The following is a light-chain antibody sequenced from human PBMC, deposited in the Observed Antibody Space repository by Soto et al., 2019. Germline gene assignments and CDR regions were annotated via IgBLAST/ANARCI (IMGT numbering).Light chain of an antibody. CDR2: WAS. Sequence: DIVMTQSPDSLAVSLGERATINCKSSQSVLYSSNNKNYLAWYQQKPGQPPKLLIYWASTRETGVPDRFSGSGSGADFTLTFSSLPAEDVAVYYCQQYYCTPRTFGQGTKVEIK. CDR1: QSVLYSSNNKNY. V-gene: IGKV4-1*01. J-gene: IGKJ1*01. CDR3: QQYYCTPRT.